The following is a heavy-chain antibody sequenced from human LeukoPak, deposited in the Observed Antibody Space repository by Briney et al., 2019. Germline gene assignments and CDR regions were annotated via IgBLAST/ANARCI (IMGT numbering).Heavy chain of an antibody. Sequence: GESLRLSCAASGFTFSSYSMNWVRQAPGKGLEWVSYIGSSSSSIYYADSVKGRFTISRDNSKNTLYLQMNSLSAEDTAVYYCAPTPRAAASNFDYWGQGTLVAVSS. J-gene: IGHJ4*02. V-gene: IGHV3-48*01. D-gene: IGHD2-2*01. CDR1: GFTFSSYS. CDR2: IGSSSSSI. CDR3: APTPRAAASNFDY.